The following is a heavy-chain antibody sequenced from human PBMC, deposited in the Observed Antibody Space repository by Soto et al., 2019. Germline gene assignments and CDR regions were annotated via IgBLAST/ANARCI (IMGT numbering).Heavy chain of an antibody. V-gene: IGHV6-1*01. D-gene: IGHD1-26*01. CDR2: TYYRSKWYN. CDR1: GDSVSSNSAA. J-gene: IGHJ4*02. Sequence: QVQLQQSGPGLVKPSQTLSVTCGTSGDSVSSNSAAWNWLRQSPSRGLEWLGRTYYRSKWYNDYAVSVESRITINTDTAKNRFSLQLNCVTPEDTAVYFCARGEQYSGRIFDYWGQGTLVTVSS. CDR3: ARGEQYSGRIFDY.